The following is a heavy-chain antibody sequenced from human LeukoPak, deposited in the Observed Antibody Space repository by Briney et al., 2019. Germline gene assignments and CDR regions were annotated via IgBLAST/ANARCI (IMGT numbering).Heavy chain of an antibody. D-gene: IGHD3-22*01. CDR1: GASISSHY. J-gene: IGHJ2*01. Sequence: PSETLSLTCTVSGASISSHYWSWIRQPPGKGLEWIGYIYYSGSTNYNPSLKSRVTISVDTSKNQFSLKLSSVTAADTAVYYCARMVYDSSGYYYRSYWYFDLWGRGTLVTVSS. CDR3: ARMVYDSSGYYYRSYWYFDL. V-gene: IGHV4-59*11. CDR2: IYYSGST.